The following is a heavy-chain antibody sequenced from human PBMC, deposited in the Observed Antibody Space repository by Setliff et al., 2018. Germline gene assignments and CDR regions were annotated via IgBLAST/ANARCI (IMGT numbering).Heavy chain of an antibody. CDR2: IHSSGDT. D-gene: IGHD4-4*01. CDR3: ARATVGLATIIYFDS. Sequence: SETLSLTCTVSDASISSGFYYWSWIRQPAGKGLEWIGRIHSSGDTKYNPSLKTRVTIAVDTSKNQFSLKLNSATAADTAVYYCARATVGLATIIYFDSWGPGTLVTVSS. J-gene: IGHJ4*02. V-gene: IGHV4-61*02. CDR1: DASISSGFYY.